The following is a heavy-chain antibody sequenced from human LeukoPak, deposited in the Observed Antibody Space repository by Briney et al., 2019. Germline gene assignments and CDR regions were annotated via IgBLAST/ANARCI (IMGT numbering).Heavy chain of an antibody. CDR2: INHSGST. V-gene: IGHV4-34*01. CDR3: ARAYYSVDYFDY. J-gene: IGHJ4*02. CDR1: GGSFSGYY. Sequence: PSETLSLTCAVYGGSFSGYYWSWIRQPPGKGLEWIGEINHSGSTNYNPSLESRVTISVDTSKNQFSLKLSSVTAADTAVYYCARAYYSVDYFDYWGQGTLSPSPQ. D-gene: IGHD1-26*01.